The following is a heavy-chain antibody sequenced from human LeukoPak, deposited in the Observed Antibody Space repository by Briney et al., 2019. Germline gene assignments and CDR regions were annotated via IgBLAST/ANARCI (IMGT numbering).Heavy chain of an antibody. J-gene: IGHJ6*03. V-gene: IGHV3-23*01. CDR1: GFTFSSYG. Sequence: PGGSLRLSCAASGFTFSSYGMSWVRQAPGKGLEWVSAISGSGGSTYYADSVKGRFTISRDNSKNTLYLQMNSLRAEDTAVYYCAKDGGLSGWYGYYYYMDVWGKGTTVTISS. CDR2: ISGSGGST. D-gene: IGHD6-19*01. CDR3: AKDGGLSGWYGYYYYMDV.